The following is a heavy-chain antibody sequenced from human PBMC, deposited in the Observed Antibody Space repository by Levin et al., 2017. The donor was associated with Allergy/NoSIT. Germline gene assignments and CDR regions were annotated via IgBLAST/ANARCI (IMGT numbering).Heavy chain of an antibody. Sequence: ASVKVSCKASGYTFTGYYMHWVRQAPGQGLEWMGWINPNSGGTNYAQKFQGRVTMTRDTSISTAYMELSRLRSDDTAVYYCARDRGYYGDAFDIWGQGTMVTVSS. V-gene: IGHV1-2*02. J-gene: IGHJ3*02. CDR2: INPNSGGT. CDR3: ARDRGYYGDAFDI. CDR1: GYTFTGYY. D-gene: IGHD3-10*01.